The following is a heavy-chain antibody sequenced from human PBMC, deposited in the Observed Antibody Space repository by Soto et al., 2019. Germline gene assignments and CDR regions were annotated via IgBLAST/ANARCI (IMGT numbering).Heavy chain of an antibody. J-gene: IGHJ4*02. V-gene: IGHV3-30*04. Sequence: GGSLRLSGLGSGFTFSRYSMHWVRQVPGKGLEWVSIISYNERNKYYVDSVKGRFSISRDNSRNTVYLQMNSLRHEDTAVYFCARDRSETSLTLVDSWGQGVLVTVSS. D-gene: IGHD4-4*01. CDR1: GFTFSRYS. CDR2: ISYNERNK. CDR3: ARDRSETSLTLVDS.